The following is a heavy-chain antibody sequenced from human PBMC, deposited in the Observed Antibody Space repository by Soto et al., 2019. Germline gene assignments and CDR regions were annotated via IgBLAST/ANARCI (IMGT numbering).Heavy chain of an antibody. CDR3: ARLPSRRDDFWSGRSMDV. Sequence: QLQLQESGPGLVKPSETLSLTCTVSGGSISSSSYYWGWIRQPPGKGLEWIGSIYYSGSTYYNPSLKSRVTISVDTSKNHFSLKLSSVTAADTAVYYCARLPSRRDDFWSGRSMDVWGQGTTVTVSS. D-gene: IGHD3-3*01. CDR1: GGSISSSSYY. V-gene: IGHV4-39*01. J-gene: IGHJ6*02. CDR2: IYYSGST.